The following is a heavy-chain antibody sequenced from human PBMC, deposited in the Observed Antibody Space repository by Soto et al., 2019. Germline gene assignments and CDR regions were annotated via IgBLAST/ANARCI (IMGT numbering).Heavy chain of an antibody. CDR3: ARVGTALRPSFDS. V-gene: IGHV2-5*02. CDR1: GFSLTTTGVG. D-gene: IGHD2-2*02. Sequence: QITLKESGPTVVKPTQTLTLTCTFSGFSLTTTGVGVGWIRQPPGKALEFLSLIYWDDDTRYSPSLKSRLTXTXEXXKYQVALTITTMDPVDTATYYCARVGTALRPSFDSWGQGTLVTVSS. CDR2: IYWDDDT. J-gene: IGHJ4*02.